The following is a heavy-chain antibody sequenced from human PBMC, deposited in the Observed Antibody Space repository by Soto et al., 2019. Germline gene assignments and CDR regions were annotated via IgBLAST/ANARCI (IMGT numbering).Heavy chain of an antibody. CDR2: IYYSGST. CDR1: GASISSAY. D-gene: IGHD1-26*01. Sequence: PETLSLTCAVSGASISSAYWSWIRQPPGKGLECIGYIYYSGSTNYNPSLKSRVTMSVDTSRNQFSLELSSVTAADTAVYYCARSKGDTTPSICGYWGQGALVTVSS. J-gene: IGHJ4*02. V-gene: IGHV4-59*01. CDR3: ARSKGDTTPSICGY.